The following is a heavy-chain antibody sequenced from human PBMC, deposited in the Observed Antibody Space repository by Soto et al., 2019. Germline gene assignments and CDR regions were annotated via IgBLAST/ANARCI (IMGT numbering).Heavy chain of an antibody. J-gene: IGHJ3*02. V-gene: IGHV6-1*01. CDR2: TYYRSKWYN. Sequence: QVQLQQSGPGLVKPSQTLSLTCAISGDSVSSNSAAWNWIRQSPSRGLEWLGRTYYRSKWYNDYAVSVKSRITINPDTSKNQFSLQLNSVTPEDTAVYYCASLGYCSSTSCSRLFDIWGQGTMVTVSS. D-gene: IGHD2-2*01. CDR1: GDSVSSNSAA. CDR3: ASLGYCSSTSCSRLFDI.